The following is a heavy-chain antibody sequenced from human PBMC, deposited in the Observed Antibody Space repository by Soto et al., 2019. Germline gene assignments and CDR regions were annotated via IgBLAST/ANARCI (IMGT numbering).Heavy chain of an antibody. Sequence: GGSLRLSCAASGFTFSNAWMSWVRQAPGKGLEWVGRIKSKTDGGTTDYAAPVKGRFTISRDDSKNTLYLQMNSLKTEDTAVYYCTTAVGATSRDYYYYMDVWGKGTTVTVSS. CDR1: GFTFSNAW. V-gene: IGHV3-15*01. CDR2: IKSKTDGGTT. CDR3: TTAVGATSRDYYYYMDV. J-gene: IGHJ6*03. D-gene: IGHD1-26*01.